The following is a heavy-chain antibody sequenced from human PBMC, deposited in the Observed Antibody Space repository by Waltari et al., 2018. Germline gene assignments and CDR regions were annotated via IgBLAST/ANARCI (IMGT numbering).Heavy chain of an antibody. CDR1: GFTFSIYS. D-gene: IGHD3-3*01. Sequence: EVQLVESGGGLVQPGGSLRLSCVGSGFTFSIYSLNWVGQTPEKGLEWVSHISSDGTTIQYADSVRGRFTISRDNAKSSVYLQMNSLRAEDTAVYYCARGGSGVFWSGYYGWFDPWGHGTLVTVSS. J-gene: IGHJ5*02. CDR3: ARGGSGVFWSGYYGWFDP. CDR2: ISSDGTTI. V-gene: IGHV3-48*04.